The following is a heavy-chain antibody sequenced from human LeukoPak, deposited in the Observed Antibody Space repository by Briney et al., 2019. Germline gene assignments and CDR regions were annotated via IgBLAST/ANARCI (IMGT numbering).Heavy chain of an antibody. Sequence: WASVRVSCTASGYTFTSYGISWVRQAPGQGLEWMGWISAYNGNTNYAETLQGRVTMTTDTSKSTAYRELRSLRSDDSAVYSCARVIQLWQGYFDYWGQGTLVTVSS. D-gene: IGHD5-18*01. CDR2: ISAYNGNT. CDR1: GYTFTSYG. V-gene: IGHV1-18*01. J-gene: IGHJ4*02. CDR3: ARVIQLWQGYFDY.